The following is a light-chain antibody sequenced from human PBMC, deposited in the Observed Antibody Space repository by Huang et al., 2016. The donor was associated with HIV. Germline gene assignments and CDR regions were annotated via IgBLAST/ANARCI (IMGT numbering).Light chain of an antibody. J-gene: IGKJ1*01. V-gene: IGKV3-20*01. Sequence: EIVLTQSPGTLSLSPGERTTLSCRASQSGNSGYLAWYQQKPGQAPRLLIYGASTRATGIPGRFSGSGSGTDFTLTISRLQPEDFAVYYCQQYGSSPATFGQGTKVEVK. CDR1: QSGNSGY. CDR2: GAS. CDR3: QQYGSSPAT.